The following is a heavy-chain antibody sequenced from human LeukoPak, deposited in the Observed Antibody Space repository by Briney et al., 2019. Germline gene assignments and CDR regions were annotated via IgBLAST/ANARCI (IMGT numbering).Heavy chain of an antibody. D-gene: IGHD2-15*01. CDR1: GFTFSSYG. V-gene: IGHV3-30*18. CDR3: AKTYCSGGSCYVTDY. J-gene: IGHJ4*02. Sequence: PGGSLRLSCAAPGFTFSSYGMHWVRQAPGKGLEWVAVISYDGSNKYYADSVKGRFTISRDNSKNTLYLQMNSLRAEDTAVYYCAKTYCSGGSCYVTDYWGQGTLVTVSS. CDR2: ISYDGSNK.